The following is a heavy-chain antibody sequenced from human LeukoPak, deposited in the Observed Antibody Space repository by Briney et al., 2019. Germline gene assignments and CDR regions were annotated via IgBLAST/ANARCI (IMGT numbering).Heavy chain of an antibody. V-gene: IGHV1-69*13. D-gene: IGHD1/OR15-1a*01. Sequence: ASVKVSCKASGGTFSSYAISWVRQAPGQGLEWMEGIIPIFGTANYAQKFQGRVTITADESTSTAYMELSSLRSEDTAVYYCARDPNSPYGMDVWGQGTTVTVSS. CDR2: IIPIFGTA. CDR3: ARDPNSPYGMDV. CDR1: GGTFSSYA. J-gene: IGHJ6*02.